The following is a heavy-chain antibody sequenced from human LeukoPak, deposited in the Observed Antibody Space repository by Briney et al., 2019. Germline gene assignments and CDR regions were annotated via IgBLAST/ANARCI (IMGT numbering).Heavy chain of an antibody. CDR3: AKDRKREGYFDY. V-gene: IGHV3-30-3*01. Sequence: GGSLRLSCAASGFTFSSYAMHWVRQAPGKGLEWVAVISYDGSNKYYADSVKGRFTISRDNSKNTLYLQMNSLRAEDTAVYYCAKDRKREGYFDYWGQGTLVTVSS. J-gene: IGHJ4*02. CDR2: ISYDGSNK. CDR1: GFTFSSYA.